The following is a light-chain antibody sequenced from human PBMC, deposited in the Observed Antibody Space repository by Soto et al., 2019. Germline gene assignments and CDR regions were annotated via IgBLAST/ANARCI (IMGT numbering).Light chain of an antibody. CDR3: PSYDRILDGFWV. Sequence: QSVLTQPPSVSGAPGQRVTISCTGSGSNIGAGYDVHWYQQLPGTAPKLLISGDTNRPSGVPDRFSASKSGTSASLAITGLQGEDEGGYYCPSYDRILDGFWVFGGGTKLTVL. CDR1: GSNIGAGYD. J-gene: IGLJ3*02. CDR2: GDT. V-gene: IGLV1-40*01.